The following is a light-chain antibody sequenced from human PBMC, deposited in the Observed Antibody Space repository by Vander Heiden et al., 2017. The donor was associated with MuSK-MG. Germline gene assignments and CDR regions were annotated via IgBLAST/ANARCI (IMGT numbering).Light chain of an antibody. CDR3: QHGDNVLGST. CDR1: QDISNY. CDR2: DAS. J-gene: IGKJ1*01. V-gene: IGKV1-33*01. Sequence: DIQMTQSPSSLSASVGDRVTITCQASQDISNYLNWYQQKPWKAPKLLIYDASNLETGVPSRFSGSGSGTDFTFTISSLHPEDIASYYCQHGDNVLGSTFGQGTKVEIK.